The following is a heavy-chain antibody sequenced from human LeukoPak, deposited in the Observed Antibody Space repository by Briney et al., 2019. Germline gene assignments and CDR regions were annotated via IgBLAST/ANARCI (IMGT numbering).Heavy chain of an antibody. D-gene: IGHD4-17*01. Sequence: PGGSLRLSCAASGFTVSSNYMSWVRQAPGKGLEWVSVIYSGGSTYYADSVKGRFTISRDNSKNTLYLQMNSLRAEDTAVYYCARVGSDYGDYFDYWGQGTLVTVSS. CDR2: IYSGGST. V-gene: IGHV3-53*01. CDR1: GFTVSSNY. CDR3: ARVGSDYGDYFDY. J-gene: IGHJ4*02.